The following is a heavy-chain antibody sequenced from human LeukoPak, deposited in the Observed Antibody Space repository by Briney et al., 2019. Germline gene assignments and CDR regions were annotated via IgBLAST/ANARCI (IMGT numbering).Heavy chain of an antibody. D-gene: IGHD2-15*01. CDR2: IYTSGST. V-gene: IGHV4-4*09. J-gene: IGHJ5*02. CDR3: VRLEGSWFDP. CDR1: GGSISSYY. Sequence: PSETLSLTCTVSGGSISSYYWSWIRQPPGKGLEWIGYIYTSGSTNYNPSLKSRVTISVDTSKNQFSLKLSSVTAADTAVYYCVRLEGSWFDPWGQGTLVTVSS.